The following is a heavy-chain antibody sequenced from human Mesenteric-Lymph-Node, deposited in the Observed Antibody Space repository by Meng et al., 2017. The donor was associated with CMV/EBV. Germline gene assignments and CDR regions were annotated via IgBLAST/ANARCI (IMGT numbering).Heavy chain of an antibody. Sequence: VYGGSFSGYYWSWIRQPPGTGLEWIGEINHSGSTNYNPSLKSRVTISVDTSKNQFSLKLSSVTAADTAVYYCARAGYYYGSGYYFDYWGQGTLVTVSS. CDR1: GGSFSGYY. V-gene: IGHV4-34*01. CDR3: ARAGYYYGSGYYFDY. J-gene: IGHJ4*02. D-gene: IGHD3-10*01. CDR2: INHSGST.